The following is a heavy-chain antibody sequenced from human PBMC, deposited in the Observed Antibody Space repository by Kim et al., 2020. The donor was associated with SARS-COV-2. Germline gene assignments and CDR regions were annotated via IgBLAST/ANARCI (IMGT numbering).Heavy chain of an antibody. CDR3: ARVPKGLDTVTTAYYYYMDV. J-gene: IGHJ6*03. V-gene: IGHV3-11*01. CDR2: ISSSGSTI. Sequence: GGSLRLSCAASGFTFSDYYMSWIRQAPGKGLEWVSYISSSGSTIYYADSVKGRFTISRDNAKNSLYLQMNSLRAEDTAVYYCARVPKGLDTVTTAYYYYMDVWGKGTTVTVSS. CDR1: GFTFSDYY. D-gene: IGHD4-4*01.